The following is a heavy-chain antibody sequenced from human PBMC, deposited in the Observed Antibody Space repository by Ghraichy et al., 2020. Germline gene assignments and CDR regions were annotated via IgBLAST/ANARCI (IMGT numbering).Heavy chain of an antibody. Sequence: SETLSLTCTVSGGSISSYYWSWIRQPPGKGLEWIGYIYYSGSTNYNPSLKSRVTISVDTSKNQFSLKLSSVTAADTAVYYCARDRDYYGMDVWGQGTTVTVSS. CDR1: GGSISSYY. CDR2: IYYSGST. J-gene: IGHJ6*02. D-gene: IGHD5-24*01. CDR3: ARDRDYYGMDV. V-gene: IGHV4-59*12.